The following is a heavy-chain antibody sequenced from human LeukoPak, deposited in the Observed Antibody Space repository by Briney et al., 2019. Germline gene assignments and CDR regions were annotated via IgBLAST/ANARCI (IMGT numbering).Heavy chain of an antibody. CDR2: IYYSGST. Sequence: SETLSLICAVSGGSISSSSYYWGWIRQPPGKGLEWIGSIYYSGSTYYNPSLKSRVTISVETSKNQFSLKLSSVTAADTAVYYCARQLGYCSSTSCYADKVDYWGQGTLVTVAS. V-gene: IGHV4-39*01. D-gene: IGHD2-2*01. J-gene: IGHJ4*02. CDR1: GGSISSSSYY. CDR3: ARQLGYCSSTSCYADKVDY.